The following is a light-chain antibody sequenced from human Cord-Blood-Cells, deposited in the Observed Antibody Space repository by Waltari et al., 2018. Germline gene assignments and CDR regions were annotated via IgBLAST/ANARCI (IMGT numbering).Light chain of an antibody. CDR1: QSVLYSSNNKNY. J-gene: IGKJ4*01. Sequence: DIVMTQSPDSLAVSLGERATINCKSSQSVLYSSNNKNYLAWYQQKPGQPPKLRSYWASTRESGVPDRFSGSGSGTDFTLTICCLQAEDVDVYYCQQYYSTPLTFGGGTKVEIK. V-gene: IGKV4-1*01. CDR3: QQYYSTPLT. CDR2: WAS.